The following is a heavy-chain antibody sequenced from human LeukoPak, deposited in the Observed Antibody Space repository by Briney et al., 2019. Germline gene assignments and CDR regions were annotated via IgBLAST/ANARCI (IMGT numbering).Heavy chain of an antibody. Sequence: GGSLRLSCAAAGFTFSSYSMNWVRQAPGKGLEWVSAISSNGGSTYYANSVKGRFTISRDNSKNTLYLQMGSLRAEDMAVYYCARVEPSHFYGMDVWGQGTTVTVSS. V-gene: IGHV3-64*01. D-gene: IGHD1-14*01. J-gene: IGHJ6*02. CDR1: GFTFSSYS. CDR3: ARVEPSHFYGMDV. CDR2: ISSNGGST.